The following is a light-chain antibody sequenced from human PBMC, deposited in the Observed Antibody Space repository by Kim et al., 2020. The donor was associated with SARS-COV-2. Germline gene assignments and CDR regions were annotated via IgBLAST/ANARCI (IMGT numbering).Light chain of an antibody. J-gene: IGLJ1*01. V-gene: IGLV3-27*01. CDR2: KDS. CDR3: YSAADNLRV. Sequence: VSPGQTARITCSGDVLAKKYARWFQQKPGQAPVLVIYKDSERPSGIPERFSGSSSGTTVTLTISGAQVEDEADYYCYSAADNLRVFGTGTKVTVL. CDR1: VLAKKY.